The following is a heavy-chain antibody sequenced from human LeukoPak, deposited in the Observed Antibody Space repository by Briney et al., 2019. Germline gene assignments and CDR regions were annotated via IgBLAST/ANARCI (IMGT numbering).Heavy chain of an antibody. V-gene: IGHV3-74*01. Sequence: GGSLRLSCAASGFTFSSYWMHWVRQAPGKGLVWVSRINSDGSSTSYADSVKGRFTISRDNAKNTLYLQMNSLRADDTAVYYCAREDSGGWRNWFDPWGQGTLVTVSS. D-gene: IGHD2-15*01. J-gene: IGHJ5*02. CDR2: INSDGSST. CDR3: AREDSGGWRNWFDP. CDR1: GFTFSSYW.